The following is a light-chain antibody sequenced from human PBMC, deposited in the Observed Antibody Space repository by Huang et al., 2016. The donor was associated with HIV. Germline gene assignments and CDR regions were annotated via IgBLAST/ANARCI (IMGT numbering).Light chain of an antibody. Sequence: DIQMTQSPSSLSASVGDSVTITCRASHDSSNYLAWYQQKPGKIPQLLIYSAYILQSGVASRFSGSGSGTHFTLTISGLQPEDVGTYYCQKYNSAPPTFGQGTKVEVK. CDR1: HDSSNY. V-gene: IGKV1-27*01. CDR2: SAY. CDR3: QKYNSAPPT. J-gene: IGKJ1*01.